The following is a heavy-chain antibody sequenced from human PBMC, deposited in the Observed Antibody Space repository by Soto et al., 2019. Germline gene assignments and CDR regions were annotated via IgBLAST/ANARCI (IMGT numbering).Heavy chain of an antibody. V-gene: IGHV1-69*01. CDR2: VIPIFGTP. CDR3: ARAPYDSSGYYDY. J-gene: IGHJ4*02. D-gene: IGHD3-22*01. Sequence: QVQLVQSGAEVKKPGSSVKVSCKASGGTFSSHSFTWVRQAPGQGLEWMGGVIPIFGTPNYAQKFQGRVTITADESTSTAYMELSSLRSEDTAVYYCARAPYDSSGYYDYWGQGTLVTVSS. CDR1: GGTFSSHS.